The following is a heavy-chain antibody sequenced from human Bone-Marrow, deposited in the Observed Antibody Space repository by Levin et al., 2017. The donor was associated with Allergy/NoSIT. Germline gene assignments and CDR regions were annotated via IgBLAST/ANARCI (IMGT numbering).Heavy chain of an antibody. CDR3: ARDRLTGDSREALDI. CDR2: VWSDGHSK. V-gene: IGHV3-30-3*01. Sequence: GESLKISCTASGFTLSPYSMHWVRLAPGKGLEWVAVVWSDGHSKFYAESVKGRFTVSRDNSKNTLYVEMNSLKPEDTAVYYCARDRLTGDSREALDIWGQGTIVTVSS. CDR1: GFTLSPYS. J-gene: IGHJ3*02. D-gene: IGHD1-20*01.